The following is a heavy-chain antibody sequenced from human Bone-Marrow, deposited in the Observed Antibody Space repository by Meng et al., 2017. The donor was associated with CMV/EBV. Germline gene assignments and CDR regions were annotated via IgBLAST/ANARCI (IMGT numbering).Heavy chain of an antibody. J-gene: IGHJ4*02. CDR2: IVVDSGNT. D-gene: IGHD3-3*01. CDR3: AADFGGGDNTRCHRSDY. Sequence: SVKVSCKASGFTFTSSAVQWVRQARGQRLEWIGWIVVDSGNTNYAQKFQERLTITRDMSTTTAYMELSSLRSEDTAVYYCAADFGGGDNTRCHRSDYWGQGTVVTVSS. CDR1: GFTFTSSA. V-gene: IGHV1-58*01.